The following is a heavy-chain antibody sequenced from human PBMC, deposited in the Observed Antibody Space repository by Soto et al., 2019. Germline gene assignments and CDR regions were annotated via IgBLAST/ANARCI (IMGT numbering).Heavy chain of an antibody. CDR2: IRNKANSYSL. D-gene: IGHD3-10*01. Sequence: PGGSLRLSCAASGFIFSDHYMDWVRQAPGKGLEWVGRIRNKANSYSLQYAASVKGRFIISRDDSQNSLYLQMNSLKTEDTAVYYCARVRLSGPPEGKVFDLWGQGTMVTVSS. CDR3: ARVRLSGPPEGKVFDL. CDR1: GFIFSDHY. J-gene: IGHJ3*01. V-gene: IGHV3-72*01.